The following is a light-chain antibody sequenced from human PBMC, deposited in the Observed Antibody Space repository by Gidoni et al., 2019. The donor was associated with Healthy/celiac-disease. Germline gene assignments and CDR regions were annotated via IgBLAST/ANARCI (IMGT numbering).Light chain of an antibody. J-gene: IGKJ2*01. Sequence: DIQMTQSPSSLSASVGDRVTITCRASQSISTYLNWYQQKPGKAPKLLIYTASSLHGGVPSRLSGSGSGTDFTLTISRLQPEDFATYYCQQSYSTPRYTFGQGTKLEIK. CDR2: TAS. V-gene: IGKV1-39*01. CDR1: QSISTY. CDR3: QQSYSTPRYT.